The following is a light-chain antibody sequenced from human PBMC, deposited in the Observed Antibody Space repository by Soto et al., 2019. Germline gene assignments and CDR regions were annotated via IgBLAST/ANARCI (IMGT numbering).Light chain of an antibody. J-gene: IGLJ2*01. V-gene: IGLV2-14*01. CDR2: EVS. Sequence: QSALTQPASVSGSPGQSITISCTGTSSDVGDYNYVSWYQHHPGKVPKLIIYEVSNRPSGVSNRFSGSKSGNTASLTISGLQAEDEADYYCSSFTSSSTVLFGGGTKLTVL. CDR3: SSFTSSSTVL. CDR1: SSDVGDYNY.